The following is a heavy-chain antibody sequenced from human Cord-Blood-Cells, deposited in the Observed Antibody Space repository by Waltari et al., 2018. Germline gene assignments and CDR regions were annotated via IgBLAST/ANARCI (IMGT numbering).Heavy chain of an antibody. CDR2: INHSGST. D-gene: IGHD6-6*01. V-gene: IGHV4-34*01. Sequence: QVQLQQWGAGLLQPSETLSLTCAVYGGSFSGYYWSWIRQPPGKGLEWIGEINHSGSTNYNPSLKSRVTISVDTSKNQFSLKLSSVTAADTAVYYCARGGVAARRSWFNPWGQGTLVTVSS. CDR3: ARGGVAARRSWFNP. J-gene: IGHJ5*02. CDR1: GGSFSGYY.